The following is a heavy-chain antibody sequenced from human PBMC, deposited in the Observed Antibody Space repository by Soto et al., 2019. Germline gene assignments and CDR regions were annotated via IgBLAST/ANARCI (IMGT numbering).Heavy chain of an antibody. CDR3: ARVYCSSSSCYTGYSSGWYDY. J-gene: IGHJ4*02. CDR1: GGSISSGGYY. V-gene: IGHV4-31*03. D-gene: IGHD2-2*02. Sequence: SETLSLTCTVSGGSISSGGYYWSWTRQHPGKGLEWIGYIYYSGSTYYNPSLKSRVTISVDTSKNQFSLKLSSVTAADTAVYYCARVYCSSSSCYTGYSSGWYDYWGQGTLVTVSS. CDR2: IYYSGST.